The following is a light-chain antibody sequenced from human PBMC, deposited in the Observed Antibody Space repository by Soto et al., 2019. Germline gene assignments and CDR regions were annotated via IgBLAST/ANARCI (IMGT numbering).Light chain of an antibody. CDR1: QGIRNY. Sequence: DIQLTQSPSFLSASVGERVTITCRASQGIRNYLAWYQQKPGKAPKLLIYAASSLQSGVPSRFSGSGSGTEFPLPISSLQPEDFAAYFCQHLNSYPPWTFGQGTKVEIK. J-gene: IGKJ1*01. V-gene: IGKV1-9*01. CDR2: AAS. CDR3: QHLNSYPPWT.